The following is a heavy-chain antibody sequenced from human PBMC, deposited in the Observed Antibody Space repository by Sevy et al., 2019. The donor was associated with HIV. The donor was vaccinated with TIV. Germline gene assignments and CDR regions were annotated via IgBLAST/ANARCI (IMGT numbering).Heavy chain of an antibody. V-gene: IGHV3-11*06. D-gene: IGHD1-1*01. CDR2: ISSRSTYI. CDR3: ARERNTYGQGYFDY. Sequence: GGSLRLSCAVSGFSFSDYYMSWIRQAPGKGLEWVSDISSRSTYIKYADSVKGRFTISRDNAKNSLSLQINSLIADDTAVYYCARERNTYGQGYFDYWGQGTMVTVSS. J-gene: IGHJ4*02. CDR1: GFSFSDYY.